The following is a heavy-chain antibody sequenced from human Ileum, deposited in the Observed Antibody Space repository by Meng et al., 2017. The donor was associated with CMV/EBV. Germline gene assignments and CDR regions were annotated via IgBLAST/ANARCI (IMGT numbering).Heavy chain of an antibody. Sequence: ACKASGGTCSSYAISWVRQAPGQGLEWMGGIIPIFGTANYAQKFQGRVTITTDESTSTAYMELSSLRSEDTAVYYCAREGLAAAMFDYWGQGTLVTSP. CDR3: AREGLAAAMFDY. J-gene: IGHJ4*02. CDR2: IIPIFGTA. D-gene: IGHD2-2*01. CDR1: GGTCSSYA. V-gene: IGHV1-69*05.